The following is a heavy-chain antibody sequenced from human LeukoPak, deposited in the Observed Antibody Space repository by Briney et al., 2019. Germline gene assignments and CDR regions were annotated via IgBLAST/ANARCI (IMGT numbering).Heavy chain of an antibody. CDR3: VRDHSGWSLDP. J-gene: IGHJ5*02. CDR1: GFTFSSYS. CDR2: ISDSGTTI. V-gene: IGHV3-48*04. D-gene: IGHD6-19*01. Sequence: GGSLRLSCAASGFTFSSYSLNWVRQAPGKGLEGVSYISDSGTTIYYADSVKGRFTISRDNAKNSLYLQMNILRAEDTAVYYCVRDHSGWSLDPWGQGTLVTVYS.